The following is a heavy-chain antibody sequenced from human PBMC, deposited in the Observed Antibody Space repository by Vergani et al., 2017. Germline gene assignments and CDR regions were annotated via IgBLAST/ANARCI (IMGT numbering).Heavy chain of an antibody. V-gene: IGHV4-34*01. CDR1: GGPFSGYY. D-gene: IGHD3-10*01. J-gene: IGHJ4*02. CDR3: ARVPSYYYGSASYYYSHYFDY. Sequence: QVQLQQWGAGLLKPSETLSLTCAVYGGPFSGYYWSWIRQPPGTGLEWIGEINHSGSTNYNPSLKRRVNLSVDTSKNQFSLKLSSVTAADTTVYYCARVPSYYYGSASYYYSHYFDYWGQGTLVTVSS. CDR2: INHSGST.